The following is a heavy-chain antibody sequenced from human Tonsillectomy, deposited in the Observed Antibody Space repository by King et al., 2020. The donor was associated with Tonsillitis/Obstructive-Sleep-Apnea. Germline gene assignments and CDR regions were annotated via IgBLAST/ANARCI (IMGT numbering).Heavy chain of an antibody. V-gene: IGHV1-18*01. CDR2: ISAYNGDT. CDR1: GYTFTSYG. Sequence: VQSGAEVKKPGASVKVSCKASGYTFTSYGISWVRQAPGQGLEWMGWISAYNGDTNYPQNLQGRITMTTDTSTSTAYLDLRSLRSYDTALYYCARDSMSHYFDSSTYYSFAYWGQGTLVTVSS. CDR3: ARDSMSHYFDSSTYYSFAY. D-gene: IGHD3-22*01. J-gene: IGHJ4*02.